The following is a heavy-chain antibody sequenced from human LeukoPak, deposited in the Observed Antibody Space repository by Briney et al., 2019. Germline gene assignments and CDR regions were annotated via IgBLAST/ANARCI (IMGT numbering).Heavy chain of an antibody. D-gene: IGHD6-13*01. V-gene: IGHV1-69*05. CDR3: ASFQGSSSPFDY. CDR1: GGTFSSYA. Sequence: SVKVSCKASGGTFSSYAVSWVQQAPGQGLEWMGRIIPIFGTANYAQKFQGRVTITTDESTSTAYMELSSLRSEDTAVYYCASFQGSSSPFDYWGQGTLVTVSS. CDR2: IIPIFGTA. J-gene: IGHJ4*02.